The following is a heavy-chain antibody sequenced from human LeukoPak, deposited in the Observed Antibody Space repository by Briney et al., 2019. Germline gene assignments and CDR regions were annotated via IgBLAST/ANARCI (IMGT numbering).Heavy chain of an antibody. CDR1: GFTFSDYY. CDR3: ARAMGSSGWISADYYGMDV. Sequence: GGSLRLSCAASGFTFSDYYMSWIGQAPGKGLEGVSYISSSGSTIYYADSVKGRFTISRDNAKNSLYLQMNSLRAEDTAVYYCARAMGSSGWISADYYGMDVWGQGTTVTVSS. V-gene: IGHV3-11*01. J-gene: IGHJ6*02. D-gene: IGHD6-19*01. CDR2: ISSSGSTI.